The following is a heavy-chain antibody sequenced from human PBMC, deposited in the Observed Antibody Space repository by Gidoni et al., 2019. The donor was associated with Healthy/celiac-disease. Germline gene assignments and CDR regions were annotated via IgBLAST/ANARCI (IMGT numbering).Heavy chain of an antibody. CDR1: GFTFSSYA. V-gene: IGHV3-23*01. CDR3: AKDRGFTMIVVVRLYFQH. Sequence: EVQLLESGGGLVQPGGSLRLSCAASGFTFSSYARIWVRQAPGKGLEWVSAISGSGGSTYYADSVKGRFTISRDNSKNTLYLQMNSLRAEDTAVYYCAKDRGFTMIVVVRLYFQHWGQGTLVTVSS. J-gene: IGHJ1*01. D-gene: IGHD3-22*01. CDR2: ISGSGGST.